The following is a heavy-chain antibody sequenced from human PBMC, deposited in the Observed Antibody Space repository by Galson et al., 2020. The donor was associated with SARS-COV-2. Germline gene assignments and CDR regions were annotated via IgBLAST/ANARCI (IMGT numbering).Heavy chain of an antibody. CDR1: GGSISSGRYS. J-gene: IGHJ3*02. V-gene: IGHV4-30-4*07. CDR3: ARSGREGAYMIVGRDYAFDI. D-gene: IGHD3-22*01. Sequence: PSETLSLTCADSGGSISSGRYSWSWIRQPPGKGLAWIGYIYYSGRTYYNPSLKSRVTISVDTSKNQFSLKLSSVTAADTAVYYCARSGREGAYMIVGRDYAFDIWGQGTMVTVSS. CDR2: IYYSGRT.